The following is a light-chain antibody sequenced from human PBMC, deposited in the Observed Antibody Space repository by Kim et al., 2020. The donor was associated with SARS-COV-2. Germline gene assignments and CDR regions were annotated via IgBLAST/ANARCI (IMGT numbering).Light chain of an antibody. V-gene: IGKV4-1*01. CDR3: HQYHSIPFT. Sequence: RATINCRSSQSVFYSSNKNSLSWYQQKPGQPPRLLIYWTSTRASGVPDRFSGGGSGTDFTLTISSLQAEDVGVYYCHQYHSIPFTFGGGTKVEIK. CDR2: WTS. CDR1: QSVFYSSNKNS. J-gene: IGKJ4*01.